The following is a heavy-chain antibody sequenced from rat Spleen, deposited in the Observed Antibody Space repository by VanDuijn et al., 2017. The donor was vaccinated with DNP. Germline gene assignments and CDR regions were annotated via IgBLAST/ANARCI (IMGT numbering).Heavy chain of an antibody. J-gene: IGHJ1*01. CDR3: ARGPGSRYWYFDF. CDR2: IGTDDTNT. CDR1: GFTFSNYG. D-gene: IGHD5-1*01. Sequence: EVQLVESGGGLVQPGRSLKLSCAASGFTFSNYGMAWVRQAPTKGLEWVASIGTDDTNTDFRDSVKDRFTISRDNAKNTQYLQMDSLRSEDTATYYCARGPGSRYWYFDFWGPGTMVTVSS. V-gene: IGHV5S13*01.